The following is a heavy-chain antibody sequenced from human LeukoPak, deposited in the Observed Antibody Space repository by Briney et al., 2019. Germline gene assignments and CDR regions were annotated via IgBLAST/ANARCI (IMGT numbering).Heavy chain of an antibody. CDR2: IYHSGST. D-gene: IGHD3-10*01. Sequence: PSETLSLSCAVSGYSISSGYYWGWIRQPPGKGLEWIGSIYHSGSTYYNPSLKSRVTISVDTSKNQFSLKLSSVTAADTAVYYCASLAARPHYYGSGSSNYYYYYMDVWGKGTTVTVSS. CDR3: ASLAARPHYYGSGSSNYYYYYMDV. J-gene: IGHJ6*03. V-gene: IGHV4-38-2*01. CDR1: GYSISSGYY.